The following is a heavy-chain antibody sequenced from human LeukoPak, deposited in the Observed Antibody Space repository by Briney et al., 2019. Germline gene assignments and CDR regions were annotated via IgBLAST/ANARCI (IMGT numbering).Heavy chain of an antibody. Sequence: SETLSLTCTASGGSISSYCWSWIRQPPGKGLEWIGYIYYSGSTNYNPSLKSRVTISVDTSTNQFSLMLSSVTAADTAVYYCVGGTYYYGSEYAFDIWGQGTMVTVSS. CDR2: IYYSGST. D-gene: IGHD3-10*01. V-gene: IGHV4-59*01. J-gene: IGHJ3*02. CDR1: GGSISSYC. CDR3: VGGTYYYGSEYAFDI.